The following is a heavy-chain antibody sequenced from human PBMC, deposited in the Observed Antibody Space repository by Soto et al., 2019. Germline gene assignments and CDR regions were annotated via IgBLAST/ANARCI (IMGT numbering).Heavy chain of an antibody. J-gene: IGHJ4*02. V-gene: IGHV3-30-3*01. Sequence: GGSLRLSSAASGFKFSSYAIHWVRQAPGKGLEWVAVISYDGSNKYYADSVKGRFTISRDNSKNTLYLQMNSLRAEDTAVYYCARGGDGYNWAFDYWGQGTLVTVSS. CDR3: ARGGDGYNWAFDY. D-gene: IGHD5-12*01. CDR1: GFKFSSYA. CDR2: ISYDGSNK.